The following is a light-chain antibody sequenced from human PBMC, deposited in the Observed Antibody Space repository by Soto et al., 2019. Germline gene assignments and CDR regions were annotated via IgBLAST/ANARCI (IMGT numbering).Light chain of an antibody. V-gene: IGLV2-23*02. Sequence: QSVLTQPASVSGAPGQSIPISCTGTSRDIGTSNLVSWYQQYPGKAPKLMIYEVTKRPSGISYRFSGSKSGNTASLTISGLQPEDEADYYSYSFTGISTSLFVXGTGTKVTVL. CDR2: EVT. J-gene: IGLJ1*01. CDR3: YSFTGISTSLFV. CDR1: SRDIGTSNL.